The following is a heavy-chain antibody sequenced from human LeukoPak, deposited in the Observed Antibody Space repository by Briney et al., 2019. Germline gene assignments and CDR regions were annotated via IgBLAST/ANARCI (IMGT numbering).Heavy chain of an antibody. V-gene: IGHV4-59*12. CDR3: ARDSTAMVTGSFDI. Sequence: SETLSLTCTVSGGSISSYYWSWIRQPPGKGLEWIGYIYYSGSTYYNPSLKSRVTISVDTSKNQFSLKLSSVTAADTAVYYCARDSTAMVTGSFDIWGQGTMVTVSS. J-gene: IGHJ3*02. D-gene: IGHD5-18*01. CDR1: GGSISSYY. CDR2: IYYSGST.